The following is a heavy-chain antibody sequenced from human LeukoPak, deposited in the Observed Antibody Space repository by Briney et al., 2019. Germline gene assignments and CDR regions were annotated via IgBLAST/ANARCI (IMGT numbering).Heavy chain of an antibody. D-gene: IGHD6-13*01. CDR3: AKNAAAGRGRAFDI. CDR1: GFTFSSYA. J-gene: IGHJ3*02. V-gene: IGHV3-23*01. CDR2: ISGSGGST. Sequence: GGSLRLSCAASGFTFSSYAMSWVRQTPGKGLGWVSTISGSGGSTYYADSVKGRFTISRDNSKNTLYLQMNSLRAEDTAVYYCAKNAAAGRGRAFDIWGQGTLVTVSS.